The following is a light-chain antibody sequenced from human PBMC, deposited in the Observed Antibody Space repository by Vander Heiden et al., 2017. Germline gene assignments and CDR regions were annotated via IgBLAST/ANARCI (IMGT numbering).Light chain of an antibody. CDR2: YKSDSAK. CDR1: SGINVGTYR. Sequence: QAVLTQPSSLSASPGASASLTCTLHSGINVGTYRIYWYQQKPGSPPQYLLRYKSDSAKHQGSGVPSRFSGSKDASANAGILLISGLQSEDEADDYCMICLSSAVRVGGGTKLTVL. CDR3: MICLSSAVR. J-gene: IGLJ2*01. V-gene: IGLV5-45*03.